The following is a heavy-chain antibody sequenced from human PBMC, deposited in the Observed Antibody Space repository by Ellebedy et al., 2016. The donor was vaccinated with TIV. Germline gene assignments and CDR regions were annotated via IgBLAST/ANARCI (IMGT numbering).Heavy chain of an antibody. Sequence: GESLKISXAAPGFSFRTFDMSWVRQAPGKGLEWVSVFRHHDDSKHYGDSVKGRFTISRDNSKNTVYLQMNSLRDDDTAVYYCARDPPASGSGTYGWGQGTLVTVSS. D-gene: IGHD3-10*01. CDR1: GFSFRTFD. CDR2: FRHHDDSK. CDR3: ARDPPASGSGTYG. J-gene: IGHJ4*02. V-gene: IGHV3-23*01.